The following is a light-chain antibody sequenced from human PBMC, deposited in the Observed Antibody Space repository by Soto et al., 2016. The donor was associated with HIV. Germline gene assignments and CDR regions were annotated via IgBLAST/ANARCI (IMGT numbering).Light chain of an antibody. Sequence: DIQMTQSPSSLSASVGDTVTITCRASQDINNYLAWFQQKPGKAPKSLIYGASPLQSGVSSKFSGIRSGTDFTLTISSLQPEDFATYFCQQYKTYPLTFGGGTKVQIK. CDR3: QQYKTYPLT. CDR1: QDINNY. V-gene: IGKV1-16*02. J-gene: IGKJ4*01. CDR2: GAS.